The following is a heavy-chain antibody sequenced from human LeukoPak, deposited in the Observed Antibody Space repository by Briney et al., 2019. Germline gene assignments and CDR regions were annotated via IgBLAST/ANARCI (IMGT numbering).Heavy chain of an antibody. Sequence: KPSETLSLTCAVSGGSISSSNWWSWVRQPPGKGLEWIGEIYHSGSTNYNPSLKSRVTISVDKSKNQFSLRLSSVTAADTAVYYCARDLGAGRHYYYYMDVWGKGTTVTASS. V-gene: IGHV4-4*02. J-gene: IGHJ6*03. CDR3: ARDLGAGRHYYYYMDV. D-gene: IGHD6-13*01. CDR1: GGSISSSNW. CDR2: IYHSGST.